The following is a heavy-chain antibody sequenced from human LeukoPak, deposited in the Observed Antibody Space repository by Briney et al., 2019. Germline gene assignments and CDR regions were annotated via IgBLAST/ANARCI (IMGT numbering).Heavy chain of an antibody. D-gene: IGHD3-9*01. CDR1: GYTFTGYY. CDR3: ATGPADYDILTGYYD. Sequence: ASVKVSCKASGYTFTGYYMHWVRQAPGQGLEWMGWINPNSGGTNYAQKFQGRVTMTRDTSISTAYMELSSLRSEDTAVYYCATGPADYDILTGYYDWGQGTLVTVSS. V-gene: IGHV1-2*02. J-gene: IGHJ4*02. CDR2: INPNSGGT.